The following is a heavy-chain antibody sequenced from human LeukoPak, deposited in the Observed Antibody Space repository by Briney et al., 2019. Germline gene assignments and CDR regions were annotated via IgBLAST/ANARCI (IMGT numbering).Heavy chain of an antibody. CDR1: GGSISSSNW. J-gene: IGHJ6*02. CDR3: ARDQDYYDSSGYYHYYYGMDV. V-gene: IGHV4-4*02. CDR2: IYHSGSA. D-gene: IGHD3-22*01. Sequence: SETLSLTCAVSGGSISSSNWWSWVRQPPGKGLEWVGEIYHSGSANYNPSLKSRVTISVDKSKNQFSLKLSSVTAADTAVYYCARDQDYYDSSGYYHYYYGMDVWGQGTTVTVSS.